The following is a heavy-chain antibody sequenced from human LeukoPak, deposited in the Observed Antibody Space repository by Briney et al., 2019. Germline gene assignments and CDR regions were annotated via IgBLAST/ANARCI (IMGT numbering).Heavy chain of an antibody. CDR3: ARAPGGYCSSTSCRLDY. Sequence: SGTLSLTCAVSGGSISSSNWWSWARQPPGKGLEWIGEIYHSGSTNYNPSLKSRVTISVDKSKNQFSLKLSSVTAADTAVYYCARAPGGYCSSTSCRLDYWGQGTLVTVSS. CDR1: GGSISSSNW. V-gene: IGHV4-4*02. J-gene: IGHJ4*02. CDR2: IYHSGST. D-gene: IGHD2-2*01.